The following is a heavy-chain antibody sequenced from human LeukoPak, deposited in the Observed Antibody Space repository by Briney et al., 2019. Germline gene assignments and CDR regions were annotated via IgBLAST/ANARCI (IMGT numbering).Heavy chain of an antibody. D-gene: IGHD6-19*01. Sequence: PGGSLRLSCAASGFTFSSYGMHWVRQAPGKGLEWVAVIWYDGSNKYYADSVKGRFTISRGNSKNTLYLQMNSLRAEDAAVYYCARDPSSGWYYFDYWGQGTLVTVSS. CDR3: ARDPSSGWYYFDY. CDR1: GFTFSSYG. V-gene: IGHV3-33*01. J-gene: IGHJ4*02. CDR2: IWYDGSNK.